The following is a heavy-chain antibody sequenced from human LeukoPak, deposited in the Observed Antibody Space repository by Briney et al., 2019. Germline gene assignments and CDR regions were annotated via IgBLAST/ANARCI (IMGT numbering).Heavy chain of an antibody. J-gene: IGHJ6*03. D-gene: IGHD1-7*01. V-gene: IGHV1-69*02. CDR3: ARVGPAGTTIGYYYYYMDV. CDR1: GGTFSSYT. CDR2: IIPILGIA. Sequence: SVKVSCKASGGTFSSYTISWVRQAPGQGLEWMGRIIPILGIANYAQKFQGRVTITADKSTSTAYMELSSLRSEDTAVYYCARVGPAGTTIGYYYYYMDVWGKGITVTVSS.